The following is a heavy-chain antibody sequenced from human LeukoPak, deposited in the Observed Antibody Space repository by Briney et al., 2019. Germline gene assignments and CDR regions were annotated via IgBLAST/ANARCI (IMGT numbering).Heavy chain of an antibody. V-gene: IGHV4-30-4*08. Sequence: SETLSLTCTVSDDSVSSGDYYWSWIRQPPGKGLEWIGYIYYSGSTYYNPSLKSRVTISVDTSKNQFSLKLSSVTAADTAVYYCASWSDWFDPWGQGTLVTVSS. CDR1: DDSVSSGDYY. CDR3: ASWSDWFDP. J-gene: IGHJ5*02. CDR2: IYYSGST.